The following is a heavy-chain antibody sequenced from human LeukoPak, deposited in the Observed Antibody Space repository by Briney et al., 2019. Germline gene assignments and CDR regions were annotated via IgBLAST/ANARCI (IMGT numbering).Heavy chain of an antibody. CDR2: ISGSGDNT. V-gene: IGHV3-23*01. D-gene: IGHD3-16*02. J-gene: IGHJ4*02. CDR1: GFTFNSYA. CDR3: AKTVSGSYSYQGGDY. Sequence: GGSLTLSCAPSGFTFNSYAMSWVRQAPGKGLECVSAISGSGDNTNYADSVKGRFTMSRDNSRNMLYLQMNRRTEEDTAKYYCAKTVSGSYSYQGGDYWGQGTLVTVSS.